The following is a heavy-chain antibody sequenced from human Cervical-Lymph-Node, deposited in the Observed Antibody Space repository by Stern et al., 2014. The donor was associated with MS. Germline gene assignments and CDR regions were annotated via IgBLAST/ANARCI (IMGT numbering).Heavy chain of an antibody. CDR3: ARGRTAALGDY. CDR1: GFTFRDSY. CDR2: ISSSGSTI. V-gene: IGHV3-11*01. J-gene: IGHJ4*02. Sequence: VQLEESGGGLVKPGGSLSLSCAASGFTFRDSYMTWVRQAPGQGLEWLSYISSSGSTIYYADSVKGRFTISRDNAKSSLYLQMNSLRAEDTAVYYCARGRTAALGDYWGQGTLVTVSS. D-gene: IGHD2-2*01.